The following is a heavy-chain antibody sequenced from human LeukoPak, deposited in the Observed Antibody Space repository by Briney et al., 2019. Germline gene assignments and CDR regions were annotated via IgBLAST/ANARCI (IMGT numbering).Heavy chain of an antibody. Sequence: GGSLRLSCAASGFTFSSYGMDWVRQAPGKGLEWVAVISYDGSNKYYADSVKGRFTISRDNSKNTLYLQMNSLRAEDTAVYYCAKGNVFDYWGQGTLVTVSS. CDR3: AKGNVFDY. V-gene: IGHV3-30*18. CDR2: ISYDGSNK. J-gene: IGHJ4*02. CDR1: GFTFSSYG.